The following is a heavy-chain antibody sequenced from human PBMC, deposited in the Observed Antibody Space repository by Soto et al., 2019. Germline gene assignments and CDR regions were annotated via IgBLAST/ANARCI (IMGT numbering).Heavy chain of an antibody. Sequence: SETLSLTCTVSGDSISSSTYFWGWVRQPPGKGLEWIGSIYYSGSTYYSPSLKSRVTISVDTSKDHFSLKLSSVTAADTAVYYCARHLGEGYFDYWGQGTLVTVSS. CDR3: ARHLGEGYFDY. CDR1: GDSISSSTYF. CDR2: IYYSGST. J-gene: IGHJ4*02. V-gene: IGHV4-39*01.